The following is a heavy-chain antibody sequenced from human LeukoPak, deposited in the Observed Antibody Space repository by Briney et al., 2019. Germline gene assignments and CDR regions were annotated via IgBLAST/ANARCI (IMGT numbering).Heavy chain of an antibody. Sequence: AAVKVSCKASGYPFDNFGLTWVRQAPGQELEWMGCISAYNGNTHYAQKFRGRLTMTTDTSTTTAYLELRSLKSDDTAVYYCARDRLGGDLTGESLYWGQGTLVTVSS. D-gene: IGHD4-17*01. CDR2: ISAYNGNT. J-gene: IGHJ4*02. CDR3: ARDRLGGDLTGESLY. CDR1: GYPFDNFG. V-gene: IGHV1-18*01.